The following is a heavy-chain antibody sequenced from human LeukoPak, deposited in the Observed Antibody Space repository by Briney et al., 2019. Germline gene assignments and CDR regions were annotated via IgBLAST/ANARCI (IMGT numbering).Heavy chain of an antibody. V-gene: IGHV3-23*01. Sequence: GGSLRLSCAASGFTFSTYGMTWVRQAPGKGLEWVSAISGSAATTFCADSVKGRFTISRDNSKNTLYLQMNSLRAEDTAVYYCAKRGPGSPQSGKYYFDYWGQGTLVTVSS. J-gene: IGHJ4*02. CDR3: AKRGPGSPQSGKYYFDY. CDR2: ISGSAATT. D-gene: IGHD3-10*01. CDR1: GFTFSTYG.